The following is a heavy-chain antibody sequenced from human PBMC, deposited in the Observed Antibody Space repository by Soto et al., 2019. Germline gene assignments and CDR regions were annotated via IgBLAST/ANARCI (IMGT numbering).Heavy chain of an antibody. D-gene: IGHD6-13*01. CDR3: ARVGSIAAAGTGGYYYYGMDV. CDR2: TYYRSKWYN. J-gene: IGHJ6*02. CDR1: GDSVSSNSAA. Sequence: PSQTLSLTCAISGDSVSSNSAAWNWIRQSPSRGLEWLGRTYYRSKWYNDYAVSVKSRITINPDTSKNQFSLQLNSVTPEDTAVYYCARVGSIAAAGTGGYYYYGMDVWGQGTTVTVSS. V-gene: IGHV6-1*01.